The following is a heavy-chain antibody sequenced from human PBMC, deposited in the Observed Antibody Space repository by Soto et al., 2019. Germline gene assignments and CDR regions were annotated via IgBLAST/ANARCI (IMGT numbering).Heavy chain of an antibody. CDR2: IIPISGTA. D-gene: IGHD2-2*01. Sequence: QVQLVQSGAEVKKPGSSVKVSCKASGGTFSSYAISWVRQAPGQGLEWMGGIIPISGTANYAQKFQGRVTSTADESTSTAYMELSSRRSEDTAVYYCARSHGSSTSLEIYYYYYYGMDVWGQGTTVTVSS. CDR1: GGTFSSYA. V-gene: IGHV1-69*01. J-gene: IGHJ6*02. CDR3: ARSHGSSTSLEIYYYYYYGMDV.